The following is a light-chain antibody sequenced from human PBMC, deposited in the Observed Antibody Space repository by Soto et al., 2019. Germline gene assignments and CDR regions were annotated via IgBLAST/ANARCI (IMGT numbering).Light chain of an antibody. CDR1: SSDVGGYNY. V-gene: IGLV2-14*03. J-gene: IGLJ1*01. CDR3: SSYTTSNTRQIV. Sequence: LTHPVYVNGLDLQSLHIINTRTSSDVGGYNYVSWYQHHPGKAPKLIIYDVSNRPSGVSNPFSGSKSGNTASLTISGLQPEDEADYYCSSYTTSNTRQIVFGTGTKVTVL. CDR2: DVS.